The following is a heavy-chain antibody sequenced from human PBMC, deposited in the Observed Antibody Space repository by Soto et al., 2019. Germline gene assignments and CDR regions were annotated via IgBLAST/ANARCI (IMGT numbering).Heavy chain of an antibody. J-gene: IGHJ4*02. D-gene: IGHD3-10*01. CDR2: MNPDSGNT. CDR1: GYTFTSDD. V-gene: IGHV1-8*01. CDR3: ARSVGGSNVNFDY. Sequence: QVQLVQSGAEVRTPGASVKVSCKASGYTFTSDDINWVRQATGQGPEWMGWMNPDSGNTGYVQKFQGRVTMTRNNAISTAYMELSSLRSEDTAVYYCARSVGGSNVNFDYWGQGTLVTVSS.